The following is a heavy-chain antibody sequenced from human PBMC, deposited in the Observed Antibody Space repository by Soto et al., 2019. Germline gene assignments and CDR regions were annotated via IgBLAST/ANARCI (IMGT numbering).Heavy chain of an antibody. J-gene: IGHJ6*02. D-gene: IGHD2-2*02. Sequence: QVQLQESGPGLVKPSETLSLTCTVSGGSISSYYWSWIRQPPGKGLEWIGYIYYSGSTNYNPSLKSRVTISVEPSKNQFSLKLSSVTAAATAVYYCASSYCSSTSYYTAPGPYYYGMDVWGQGTTVTVSS. CDR1: GGSISSYY. V-gene: IGHV4-59*01. CDR3: ASSYCSSTSYYTAPGPYYYGMDV. CDR2: IYYSGST.